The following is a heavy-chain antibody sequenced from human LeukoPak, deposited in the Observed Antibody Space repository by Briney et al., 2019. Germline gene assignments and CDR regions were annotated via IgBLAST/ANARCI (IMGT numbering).Heavy chain of an antibody. J-gene: IGHJ4*02. CDR1: GFTFSSYS. Sequence: GGSLRLSCAASGFTFSSYSMNWVRQAPGKGLEWVSRMNSDGSGTSYADSVKGRFTISRDNAKNTLYLQMNSLRAEDTAFYYCAKGRYSSNWYWVDYWGQGTLVTVSS. V-gene: IGHV3-74*01. CDR3: AKGRYSSNWYWVDY. CDR2: MNSDGSGT. D-gene: IGHD6-13*01.